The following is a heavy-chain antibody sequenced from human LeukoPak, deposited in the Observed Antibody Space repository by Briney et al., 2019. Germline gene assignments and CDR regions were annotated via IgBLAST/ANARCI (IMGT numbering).Heavy chain of an antibody. Sequence: GESLKISCKGSGYSFTSYWIGWVRQMPGKGLEWMGIIYPSDSDAKYSPSFQGHVSISADKSITTAYLQWSSLEASDTAMYYCARPGRGALFEYWGQGTLVTVSS. CDR2: IYPSDSDA. V-gene: IGHV5-51*01. D-gene: IGHD3-10*01. J-gene: IGHJ4*02. CDR1: GYSFTSYW. CDR3: ARPGRGALFEY.